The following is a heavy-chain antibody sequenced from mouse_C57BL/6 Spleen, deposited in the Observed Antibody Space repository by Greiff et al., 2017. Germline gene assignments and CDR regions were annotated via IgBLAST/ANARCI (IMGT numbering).Heavy chain of an antibody. CDR1: GYAFSSYW. J-gene: IGHJ4*01. CDR3: ARPGSSYDYYAMDY. V-gene: IGHV1-80*01. Sequence: VQLQQSGAELVKPGASVKISCKASGYAFSSYWMNWVKQRPGKGLEWIGQIYPGDGDTNYNGKFKGKATLTADKSSSTAYMQLSSLTSEDSAVYFCARPGSSYDYYAMDYWGQGTSVTVSS. CDR2: IYPGDGDT. D-gene: IGHD1-1*01.